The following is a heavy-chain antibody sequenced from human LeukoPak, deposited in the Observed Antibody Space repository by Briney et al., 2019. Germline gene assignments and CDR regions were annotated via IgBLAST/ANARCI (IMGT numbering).Heavy chain of an antibody. CDR1: GFTFSDYY. CDR2: ISSSGSTI. J-gene: IGHJ4*02. D-gene: IGHD2-21*02. V-gene: IGHV3-11*01. Sequence: PGRSLRLSCAASGFTFSDYYMSWIRQAPGKGLEWVSYISSSGSTIYYADSVKGRFTISRDNAKNSLYLQMNSLRAEDTAVYYCARSRGDQRVSQYYFDYWGQGTLVTVSS. CDR3: ARSRGDQRVSQYYFDY.